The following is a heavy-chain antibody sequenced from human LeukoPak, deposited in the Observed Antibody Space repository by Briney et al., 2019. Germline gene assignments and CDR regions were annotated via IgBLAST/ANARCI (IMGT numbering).Heavy chain of an antibody. CDR1: GFTFSSYW. J-gene: IGHJ1*01. D-gene: IGHD5-12*01. CDR2: INTDGSST. Sequence: GGSLRLSCAASGFTFSSYWMHWVRQAPGKGLVWVSRINTDGSSTSYADSVKGRFTISRDNAMNTLYLQMNSLRAEDTAVYYCAKDFRDSGYDYLQHWGQGTLVTVSS. CDR3: AKDFRDSGYDYLQH. V-gene: IGHV3-74*01.